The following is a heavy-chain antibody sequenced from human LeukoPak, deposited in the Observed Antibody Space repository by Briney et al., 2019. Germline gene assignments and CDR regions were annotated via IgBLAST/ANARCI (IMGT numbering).Heavy chain of an antibody. V-gene: IGHV3-30-3*01. CDR1: GFTFSSYA. CDR3: AKDIAQGYTFGSIEQDY. J-gene: IGHJ4*02. D-gene: IGHD5-18*01. Sequence: GGSLRLSCAASGFTFSSYAMHWVRQAPSKGLEWVAVISHDTSKKFYADSVKGRFTISRDNSNKTLYLQMNSLRDEDTAVYYCAKDIAQGYTFGSIEQDYWGQGTLVTVSS. CDR2: ISHDTSKK.